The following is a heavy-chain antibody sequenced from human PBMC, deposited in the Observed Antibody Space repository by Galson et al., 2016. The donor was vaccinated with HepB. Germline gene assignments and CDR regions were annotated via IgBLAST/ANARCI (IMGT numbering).Heavy chain of an antibody. Sequence: SLRLSCAASGFTFSSYAMTWVRQAPGKGLEWVSAITSITASGAKTYYADSVKGRFTISRDNSKNTLYLQMNSLRAEDTAVYFCAKEYSSFFDSWGQGSLVTVSS. V-gene: IGHV3-23*01. CDR3: AKEYSSFFDS. D-gene: IGHD6-19*01. CDR2: ITSITASGAKT. J-gene: IGHJ4*02. CDR1: GFTFSSYA.